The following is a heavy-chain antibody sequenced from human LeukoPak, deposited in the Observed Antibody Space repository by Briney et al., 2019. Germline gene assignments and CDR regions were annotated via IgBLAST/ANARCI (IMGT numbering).Heavy chain of an antibody. Sequence: ASVKVSCKASGYTFTGYYMHWVRQAPGQGLEWMGWINPNSGGTNYAQKFQGRVTMTRDTSISTAYMELSRLRSDDTAVYYCARESYYYGSGAPYNWFDPWGQGTLVTVSS. V-gene: IGHV1-2*02. D-gene: IGHD3-10*01. CDR2: INPNSGGT. CDR3: ARESYYYGSGAPYNWFDP. J-gene: IGHJ5*02. CDR1: GYTFTGYY.